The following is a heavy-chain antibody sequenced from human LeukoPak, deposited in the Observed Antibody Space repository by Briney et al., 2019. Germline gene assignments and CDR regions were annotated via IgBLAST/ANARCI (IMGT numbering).Heavy chain of an antibody. D-gene: IGHD5-18*01. CDR2: ISAYNGNT. Sequence: ASVKVSCKASGYTFTSYGISWVRQAPGQGLEWMGWISAYNGNTNYAQKLQGRVTMTTDTSTSTAYMELRSLRSDDTAVYYCARDTSAAMVTGTTDAFDIWGQGTMVTVSS. CDR1: GYTFTSYG. V-gene: IGHV1-18*01. J-gene: IGHJ3*02. CDR3: ARDTSAAMVTGTTDAFDI.